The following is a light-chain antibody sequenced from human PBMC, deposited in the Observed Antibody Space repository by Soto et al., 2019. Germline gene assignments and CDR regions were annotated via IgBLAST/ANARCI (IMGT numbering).Light chain of an antibody. Sequence: QSVLTQPPSASRTPGQRVTIPCSGSSSDIGSNSVNWYQQLPGAAPRLLIYANDHRPSGVPDRFSASKSGTSASLAISGVRSEDEAFYYCATWDDRLNGRVFGGGTKVTVL. V-gene: IGLV1-44*01. CDR1: SSDIGSNS. J-gene: IGLJ3*02. CDR3: ATWDDRLNGRV. CDR2: AND.